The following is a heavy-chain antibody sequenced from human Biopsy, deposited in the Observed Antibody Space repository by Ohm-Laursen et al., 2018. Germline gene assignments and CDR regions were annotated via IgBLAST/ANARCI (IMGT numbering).Heavy chain of an antibody. D-gene: IGHD3-10*01. Sequence: SLRLSCAASGFTFSRSGIHWVRQAAGKGLEWVPRIRSRPNNYVTAYAASMKGRFTVARDDSKNTAKLQMNSLTCKATAVYYCTRLESDSGTIRLDFDIWGQGTMVTVSS. CDR3: TRLESDSGTIRLDFDI. V-gene: IGHV3-73*01. CDR2: IRSRPNNYVT. J-gene: IGHJ3*02. CDR1: GFTFSRSG.